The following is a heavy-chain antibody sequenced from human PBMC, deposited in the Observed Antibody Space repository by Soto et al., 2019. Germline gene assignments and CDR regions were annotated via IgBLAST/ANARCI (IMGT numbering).Heavy chain of an antibody. D-gene: IGHD2-15*01. CDR1: GGCFRGYY. V-gene: IGHV4-34*01. CDR3: ARRYAPRYSSGNNHFDL. CDR2: INHAGSP. J-gene: IGHJ4*02. Sequence: SETLSLTWTVKGGCFRGYYWTWTRLAPGKARDWIANINHAGSPYSSPSLISRVTMSGDTSKNKFSLNLSSVTDADTAGYYCARRYAPRYSSGNNHFDLWGQGALVTVSS.